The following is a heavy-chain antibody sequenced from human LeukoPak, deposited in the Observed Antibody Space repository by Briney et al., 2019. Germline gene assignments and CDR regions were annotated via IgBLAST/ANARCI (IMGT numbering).Heavy chain of an antibody. V-gene: IGHV4-61*02. Sequence: SSETLSLTCTVSGGSISSGSYYWSWIRQPAGKGLEWIGRIYTSGSTNYNPSLKSRVTISVDTSKNQFFLKLSSVTAADTAVYYCARNTVTKNLYYYYYVDVWGKGTTVTVSS. CDR3: ARNTVTKNLYYYYYVDV. J-gene: IGHJ6*03. D-gene: IGHD4-17*01. CDR1: GGSISSGSYY. CDR2: IYTSGST.